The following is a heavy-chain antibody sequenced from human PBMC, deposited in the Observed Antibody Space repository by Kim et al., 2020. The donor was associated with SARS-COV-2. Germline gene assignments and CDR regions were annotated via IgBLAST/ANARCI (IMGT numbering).Heavy chain of an antibody. D-gene: IGHD2-21*01. J-gene: IGHJ6*01. CDR3: VRDVHHVVCETYYDCMD. V-gene: IGHV3-7*01. Sequence: GGSLRLSCAASGRSFNAYWMSWVRQAPGVGLEWVASINQDGSGAHYADSAKGRFTISRDAARKLLFLQMTNLTAEDTAVFYCVRDVHHVVCETYYDCMD. CDR2: INQDGSGA. CDR1: GRSFNAYW.